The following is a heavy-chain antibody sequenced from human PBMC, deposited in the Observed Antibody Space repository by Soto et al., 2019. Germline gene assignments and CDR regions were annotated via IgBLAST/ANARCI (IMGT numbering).Heavy chain of an antibody. CDR3: ARLYCTGGACPSDY. D-gene: IGHD2-8*02. CDR1: GFTFSSYS. CDR2: ISSGGGTI. Sequence: GGSLRLSCAASGFTFSSYSMNWVRQAPGRGLEWVSYISSGGGTIYYADSVKGRFTISRDNAKNSLYLQINSLRAEDTAVYYCARLYCTGGACPSDYWGQGTLVTVSS. V-gene: IGHV3-48*01. J-gene: IGHJ4*02.